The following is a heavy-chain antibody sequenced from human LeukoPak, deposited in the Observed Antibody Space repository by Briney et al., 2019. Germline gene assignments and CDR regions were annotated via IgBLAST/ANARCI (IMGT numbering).Heavy chain of an antibody. J-gene: IGHJ4*02. CDR2: IHYGGSA. CDR1: GGSISTTNW. D-gene: IGHD3-9*01. Sequence: SETLSLTCDVSGGSISTTNWWTWVRQPPGKGLKWIGEIHYGGSATYNPSLNSRVSISLDKSKNQFSLKLRSVTAADTAVYYCARRRYDILTGYNFDYWGQGTLVTVSS. V-gene: IGHV4-4*02. CDR3: ARRRYDILTGYNFDY.